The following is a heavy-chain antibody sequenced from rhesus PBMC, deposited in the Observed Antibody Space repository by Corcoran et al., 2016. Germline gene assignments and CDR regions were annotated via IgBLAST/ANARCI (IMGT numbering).Heavy chain of an antibody. D-gene: IGHD2-15*01. CDR2: IYCSSGST. V-gene: IGHV4-76*01. Sequence: QVQLQESGPGLVKPSETLSLTCAVSGVSISGGYDWSWVRQPPGKGLEGMGFIYCSSGSTNYNPDLKNRVTISKDTSKNQFSLKLSSVTAADTAVYYCARRVLTAPLLDYWGQGVLVTVSS. CDR1: GVSISGGYD. CDR3: ARRVLTAPLLDY. J-gene: IGHJ4*01.